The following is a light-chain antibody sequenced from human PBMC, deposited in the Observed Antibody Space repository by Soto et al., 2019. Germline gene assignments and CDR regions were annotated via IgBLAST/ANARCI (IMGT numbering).Light chain of an antibody. J-gene: IGKJ1*01. CDR3: QLYNNWPFPSWS. Sequence: EIVMTQSPATLSVPPQERATLSCRASQSVSSNLAWYQEKPGQAPGLLIYGASTRATGLPARFSGCGSGTELTLAIRSRQSEDFAVYYCQLYNNWPFPSWSFGQGSKLVSK. V-gene: IGKV3-15*01. CDR2: GAS. CDR1: QSVSSN.